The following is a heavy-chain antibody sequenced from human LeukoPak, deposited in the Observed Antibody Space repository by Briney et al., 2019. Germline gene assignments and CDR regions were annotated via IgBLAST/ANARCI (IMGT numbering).Heavy chain of an antibody. Sequence: SGGSLRLSCAASGFTFSSYAVSWVRQAPGKGLEWVSAISGSGGSTYYADSVKGRFTISRDNSKNTLYLQMNSLRAEDTAVYYCAKVDTAMVSHLDAFDIWGQGTMVTVSS. D-gene: IGHD5-18*01. CDR2: ISGSGGST. V-gene: IGHV3-23*01. CDR3: AKVDTAMVSHLDAFDI. J-gene: IGHJ3*02. CDR1: GFTFSSYA.